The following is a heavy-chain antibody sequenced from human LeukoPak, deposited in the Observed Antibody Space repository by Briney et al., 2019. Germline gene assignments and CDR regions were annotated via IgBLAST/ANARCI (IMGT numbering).Heavy chain of an antibody. D-gene: IGHD2-21*02. Sequence: PGGSLRLSCAASGFTVSSNFLTWVRQAPGKGLEWVSVIQSGGSTYYADSVKGRFTISRDSSKNMLFLQMNSLTAEDTAVYYCARGTAASSQAFDYWGQGTLVTVSS. J-gene: IGHJ4*02. CDR3: ARGTAASSQAFDY. CDR2: IQSGGST. CDR1: GFTVSSNF. V-gene: IGHV3-66*01.